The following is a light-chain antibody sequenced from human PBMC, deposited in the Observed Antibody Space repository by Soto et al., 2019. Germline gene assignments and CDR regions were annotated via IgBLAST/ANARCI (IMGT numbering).Light chain of an antibody. CDR3: QTWGTGPKV. J-gene: IGLJ2*01. Sequence: QSVLTQSPSASASLGASVKLTCTLSSGHSNYAIAWHQQQPEKGPRYLLKVNSDGSHSKGDGIPDRFSGSSSGAERYLTISSLQSEDEADYYCQTWGTGPKVFGGGTKVTVL. CDR1: SGHSNYA. V-gene: IGLV4-69*01. CDR2: VNSDGSH.